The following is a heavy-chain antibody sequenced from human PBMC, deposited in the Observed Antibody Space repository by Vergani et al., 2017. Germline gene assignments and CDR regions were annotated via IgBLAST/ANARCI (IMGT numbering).Heavy chain of an antibody. V-gene: IGHV3-9*01. D-gene: IGHD1-26*01. CDR3: AKDAAVYYDGVYYFDY. CDR2: ISWNSGSI. J-gene: IGHJ4*02. Sequence: EVQLVESGGGLVQPGRSLRLSCAASGFNFDDYAMHWVRQAPGKGLEWVSGISWNSGSIGYADSVKGRFTISRDNAKNSLYLQMNSLRAEDTALYYCAKDAAVYYDGVYYFDYWGQGTLVTVSS. CDR1: GFNFDDYA.